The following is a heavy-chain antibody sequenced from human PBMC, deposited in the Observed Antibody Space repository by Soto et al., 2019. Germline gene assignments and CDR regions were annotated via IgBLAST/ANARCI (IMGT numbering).Heavy chain of an antibody. V-gene: IGHV4-4*02. J-gene: IGHJ4*03. CDR1: GVSISSNYW. CDR3: ARLAMGAFGSHVYRSFER. CDR2: RYRSGST. Sequence: SETLSLTCAVSGVSISSNYWWTWCRHAPGEGLEGIGERYRSGSTNYNPSLQSRVTISVDKAKNQFFLTLTSVTAVGTAVYFLARLAMGAFGSHVYRSFERWGQGTLVTVSS. D-gene: IGHD3-16*01.